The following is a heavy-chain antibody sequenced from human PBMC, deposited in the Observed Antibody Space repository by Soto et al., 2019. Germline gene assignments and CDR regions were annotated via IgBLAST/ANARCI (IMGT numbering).Heavy chain of an antibody. Sequence: GGSLRLSCAASGFSFSSCSMNWVRQAPGKGLEWVSSISSSSTYIYYADSVQGRFTISRDNAKNSLFLQMDSLRAEDTAVYYCAIEARQLWSGYCRYDYWGQGTLVTGSS. CDR1: GFSFSSCS. V-gene: IGHV3-21*01. J-gene: IGHJ4*02. CDR2: ISSSSTYI. CDR3: AIEARQLWSGYCRYDY. D-gene: IGHD3-3*01.